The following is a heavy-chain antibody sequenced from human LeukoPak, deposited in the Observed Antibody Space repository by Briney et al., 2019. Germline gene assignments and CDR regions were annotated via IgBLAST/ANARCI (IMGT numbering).Heavy chain of an antibody. Sequence: ASVKVSCKPSGYTFTSYGISWVRQAPRQGLKWMGWISAYNGNTNYAQKLQGRVTMTTDTSTSTAYMELRSLRSDDTAVYYCARGGETLRYSEFDPWGQGTLVTVSS. V-gene: IGHV1-18*01. CDR3: ARGGETLRYSEFDP. D-gene: IGHD3-9*01. CDR1: GYTFTSYG. CDR2: ISAYNGNT. J-gene: IGHJ5*02.